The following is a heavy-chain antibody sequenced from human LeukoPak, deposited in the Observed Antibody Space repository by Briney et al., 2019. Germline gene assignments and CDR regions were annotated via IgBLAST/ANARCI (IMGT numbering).Heavy chain of an antibody. CDR3: ASPKTPSGSYGDFDY. D-gene: IGHD1-26*01. V-gene: IGHV3-7*03. Sequence: GGSLRLSCAASGFTFSSYWMSWVRQALGKGLEWVANIKQDGSEKYYVDSVKGRFTISRDNAKNSLYLQMNSLRAEDTAVYYCASPKTPSGSYGDFDYWGQGTLVTVSS. J-gene: IGHJ4*02. CDR2: IKQDGSEK. CDR1: GFTFSSYW.